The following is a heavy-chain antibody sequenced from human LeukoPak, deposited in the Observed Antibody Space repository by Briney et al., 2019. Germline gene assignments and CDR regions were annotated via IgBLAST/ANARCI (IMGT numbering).Heavy chain of an antibody. Sequence: TGGSLRLSCAASGFTFSSYGMHWVRQAPGKGLEWVAVIWYDGSNKYYADSVKGRFTISRDNSKNTLYLQMNSLRAEDTAVYYCAKDRLRILWFGEYFDYWGQGTLVTVSS. CDR1: GFTFSSYG. V-gene: IGHV3-33*06. J-gene: IGHJ4*02. CDR3: AKDRLRILWFGEYFDY. D-gene: IGHD3-10*01. CDR2: IWYDGSNK.